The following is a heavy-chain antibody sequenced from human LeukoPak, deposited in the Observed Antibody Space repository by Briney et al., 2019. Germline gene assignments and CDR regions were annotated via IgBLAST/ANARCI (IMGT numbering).Heavy chain of an antibody. V-gene: IGHV1-18*01. CDR1: GYTFTSYG. Sequence: EASVKVSCKASGYTFTSYGISWVRQAPGQGLEWMGWISTYNGNTNYAQKLQGRVTMTTDTSTSTAYMELRSLRSDDTAVYYCARLRIPYDSSGYSPFDYWGQGTLVTVSS. CDR3: ARLRIPYDSSGYSPFDY. CDR2: ISTYNGNT. D-gene: IGHD3-22*01. J-gene: IGHJ4*02.